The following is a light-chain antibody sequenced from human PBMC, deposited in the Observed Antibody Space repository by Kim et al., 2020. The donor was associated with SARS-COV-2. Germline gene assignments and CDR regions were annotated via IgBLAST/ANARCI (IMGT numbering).Light chain of an antibody. V-gene: IGKV1-6*01. CDR2: ATY. CDR3: VQDYDYPLT. CDR1: QGIRND. J-gene: IGKJ4*01. Sequence: AIQMTQSPSSLSSSVGDRVTLTCRASQGIRNDLGWYQQKPGRAPNLLFYATYTLQSGVPLRFIGSGSGTDFTLTISSLQPEDVATYYCVQDYDYPLTFGGGTKVEIK.